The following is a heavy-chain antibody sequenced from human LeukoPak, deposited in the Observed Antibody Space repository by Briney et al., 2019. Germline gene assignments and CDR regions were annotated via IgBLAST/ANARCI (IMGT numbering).Heavy chain of an antibody. Sequence: GGSLRLSCAASGFTFSSYAMSWVRQAPGKGLEWVSAISGSGGSTYYADSVKGRFTISRENSKNTLYLQMNSRRAEDTAVYYCAKADGYSSSWYLLYYFDYWGQGTLVTVSS. CDR2: ISGSGGST. CDR3: AKADGYSSSWYLLYYFDY. J-gene: IGHJ4*02. D-gene: IGHD6-13*01. CDR1: GFTFSSYA. V-gene: IGHV3-23*01.